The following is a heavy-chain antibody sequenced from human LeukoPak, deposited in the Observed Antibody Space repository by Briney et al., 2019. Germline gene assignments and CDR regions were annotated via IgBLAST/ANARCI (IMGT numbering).Heavy chain of an antibody. CDR3: ARGDTYFDY. J-gene: IGHJ4*02. CDR2: IYYSGST. Sequence: SETLSLTCTVSGGSISSYYCNWIRQPPGKGLEWIGYIYYSGSTNYNPSLKSRVTISVDTSKNQFSLKLTSVTAADTAVYYCARGDTYFDYWGQGTLVTVSS. CDR1: GGSISSYY. V-gene: IGHV4-59*01. D-gene: IGHD5-18*01.